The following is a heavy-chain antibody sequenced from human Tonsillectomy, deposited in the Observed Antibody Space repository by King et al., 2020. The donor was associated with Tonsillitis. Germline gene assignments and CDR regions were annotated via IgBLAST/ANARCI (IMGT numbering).Heavy chain of an antibody. CDR2: ISYDGSNK. CDR3: ANIRRRYSPLYSGMAV. J-gene: IGHJ6*02. D-gene: IGHD2-15*01. Sequence: QLVQSGGGVVQPGRSLRLSCAASGFTFSSYGMHWVRQAPGKGLEWVAVISYDGSNKYYADSVKGRFTISRDNSKKTLYLQMNSLRAEDTAVYYCANIRRRYSPLYSGMAVWGQGTTVPVSS. V-gene: IGHV3-30*18. CDR1: GFTFSSYG.